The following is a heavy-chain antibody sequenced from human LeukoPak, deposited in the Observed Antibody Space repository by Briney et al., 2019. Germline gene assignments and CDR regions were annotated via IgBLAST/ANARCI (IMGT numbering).Heavy chain of an antibody. CDR3: ATPAYTAAYDL. D-gene: IGHD3-16*01. CDR2: MKGDGSEI. CDR1: GCIFRTYW. J-gene: IGHJ3*01. Sequence: PGGSLRLSCAASGCIFRTYWMTWVRQAPGKGLEWVANMKGDGSEIHYVDSVKGRFTISRDNAKNSLYLQMNSLRAEDTAMYYCATPAYTAAYDLWGQGTMVTVSS. V-gene: IGHV3-7*01.